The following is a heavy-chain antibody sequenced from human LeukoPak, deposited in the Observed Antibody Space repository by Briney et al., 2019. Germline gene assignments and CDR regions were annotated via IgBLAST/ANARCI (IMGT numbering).Heavy chain of an antibody. CDR1: GGSFSGHY. Sequence: SETLSLTCAVYGGSFSGHYWSWIRHPPRKGLEWIGEINHSGSTNYNPSLKSRVTISVDKSKNQFSLKLSSVTAADTAVYYCARDPEYSTGRYGMDVWGQGTTVPVSS. CDR3: ARDPEYSTGRYGMDV. D-gene: IGHD6-25*01. V-gene: IGHV4-34*01. J-gene: IGHJ6*02. CDR2: INHSGST.